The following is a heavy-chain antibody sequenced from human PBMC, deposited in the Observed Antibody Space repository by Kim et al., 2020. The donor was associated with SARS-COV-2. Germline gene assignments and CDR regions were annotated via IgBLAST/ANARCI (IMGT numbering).Heavy chain of an antibody. CDR2: ITGGGGAST. D-gene: IGHD3-22*01. CDR1: GFTFSSYA. CDR3: AKEDRSWFGN. V-gene: IGHV3-23*01. Sequence: GGSLRLSCAASGFTFSSYAMRWVRQAPGKGLEWVSAITGGGGASTYFADSVKGRFAISRDTYKNTLYLQMNSMTAEDAAEYYWAKEDRSWFGNWGQGTL. J-gene: IGHJ5*02.